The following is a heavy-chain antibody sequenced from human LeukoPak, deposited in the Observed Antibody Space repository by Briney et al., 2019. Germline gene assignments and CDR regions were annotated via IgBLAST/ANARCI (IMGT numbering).Heavy chain of an antibody. D-gene: IGHD6-19*01. Sequence: GGSLRLSCAASGFTFSSYSMNWVRQAPGKGLEWVSFISTSSSYIHNADSVKGRFTISRDNAENSLYLQMNSLRPEDTAVYYCAKDVVGQQWPENCWGQGTLVTVSS. CDR1: GFTFSSYS. CDR2: ISTSSSYI. V-gene: IGHV3-21*01. CDR3: AKDVVGQQWPENC. J-gene: IGHJ4*02.